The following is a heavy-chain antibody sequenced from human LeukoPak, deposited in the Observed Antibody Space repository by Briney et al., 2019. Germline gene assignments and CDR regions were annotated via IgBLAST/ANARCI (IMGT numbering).Heavy chain of an antibody. V-gene: IGHV4-39*07. CDR3: ARTENGDYVDY. J-gene: IGHJ4*02. CDR1: GGSISSSSYY. D-gene: IGHD4-17*01. Sequence: PSETLSLTCTVSGGSISSSSYYWGWIRQPPGKGLEWIGSIYYSGSTYYNPSPKSRVTISVDTSKNQFSLKLSSVTAADTAVYYCARTENGDYVDYWGQGTLVTVSS. CDR2: IYYSGST.